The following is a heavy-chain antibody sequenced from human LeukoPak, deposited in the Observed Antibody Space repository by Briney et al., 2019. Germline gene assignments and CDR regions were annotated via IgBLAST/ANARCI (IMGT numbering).Heavy chain of an antibody. CDR1: GYTLTELS. J-gene: IGHJ4*02. V-gene: IGHV1-24*01. CDR3: ATGVGWSGYHSNYFDY. Sequence: GASVKVSCKVSGYTLTELSMHWVRQAPGKGLEWMGGFDPEDGETIYAQKLQGRVTMTEDTSTDTAYMELSSLRSEDTAVYYCATGVGWSGYHSNYFDYWGQGTLVTVSS. CDR2: FDPEDGET. D-gene: IGHD3-3*01.